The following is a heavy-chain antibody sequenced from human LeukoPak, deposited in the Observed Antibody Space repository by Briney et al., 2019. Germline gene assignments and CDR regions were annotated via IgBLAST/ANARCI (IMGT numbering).Heavy chain of an antibody. CDR3: ATLGSLTDSSGWYYFDY. D-gene: IGHD6-19*01. CDR1: GGSISSYY. Sequence: KTSETLSLTCTVSGGSISSYYWSWTRQPPGKGQEWIGYIYYSGSTNYNPSLKSRVTISVDTSKNQFSLKLSSVTAADTAVYYCATLGSLTDSSGWYYFDYWGQGTLVTVSS. CDR2: IYYSGST. J-gene: IGHJ4*02. V-gene: IGHV4-59*08.